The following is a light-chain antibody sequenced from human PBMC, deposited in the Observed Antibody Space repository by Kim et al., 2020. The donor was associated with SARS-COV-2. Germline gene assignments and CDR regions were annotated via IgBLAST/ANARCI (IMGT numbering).Light chain of an antibody. Sequence: AWGQTCSITCQGASLRTFYASWYQQKPGHAPVLVISGKNNRPSGIPDRFSGSSSGNTASLTITGAQAEDEADYYCNSRDSSGNHLVFGGGTQLTVL. CDR2: GKN. CDR1: SLRTFY. CDR3: NSRDSSGNHLV. V-gene: IGLV3-19*01. J-gene: IGLJ3*02.